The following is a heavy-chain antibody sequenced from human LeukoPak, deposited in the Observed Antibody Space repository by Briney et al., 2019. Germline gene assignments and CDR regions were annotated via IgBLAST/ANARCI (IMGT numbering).Heavy chain of an antibody. J-gene: IGHJ6*02. CDR2: ISSSSSYI. CDR3: ARETGDDGMDV. CDR1: GFTFSSYR. V-gene: IGHV3-21*01. Sequence: GGSLRLSCAASGFTFSSYRMNWVRQAPGKGLEWVSSISSSSSYIYYADSVKGRFTISRDNAKNSLYLQMNSLRAEDTAVYYCARETGDDGMDVWGQGTTVTVSS.